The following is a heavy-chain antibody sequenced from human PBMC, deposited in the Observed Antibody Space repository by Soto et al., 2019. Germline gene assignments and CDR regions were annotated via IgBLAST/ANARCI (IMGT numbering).Heavy chain of an antibody. CDR1: GGSISGDH. V-gene: IGHV4-59*08. Sequence: SETLSLTCTVSGGSISGDHWNWIRQPPGKGLEWIAYVSSSGSTKYNPSLKSRVTISIDTTKNQFSLRLTSVTAADTALYYCARHRVAALHFDSWGQGAPVTVSS. D-gene: IGHD6-25*01. CDR2: VSSSGST. J-gene: IGHJ4*02. CDR3: ARHRVAALHFDS.